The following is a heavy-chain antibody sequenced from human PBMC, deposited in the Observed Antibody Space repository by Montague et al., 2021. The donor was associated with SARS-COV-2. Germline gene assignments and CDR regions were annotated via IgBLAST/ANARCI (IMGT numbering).Heavy chain of an antibody. Sequence: PALVKPTQTLTLTCTFSGFSLSTSGMGVGWIRQPPGKALEWLALIYWDDDKRYSPSLKSRLTITKDTSKNQVVLTMTNMDPVDTATYYCAHRPAGGLSTGYLDDWGQGTLVTVSS. CDR2: IYWDDDK. D-gene: IGHD2-8*02. CDR3: AHRPAGGLSTGYLDD. CDR1: GFSLSTSGMG. J-gene: IGHJ4*02. V-gene: IGHV2-5*02.